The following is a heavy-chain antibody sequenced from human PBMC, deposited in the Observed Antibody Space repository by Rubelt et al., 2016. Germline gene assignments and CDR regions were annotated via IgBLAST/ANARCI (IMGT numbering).Heavy chain of an antibody. CDR2: ISGSGGST. Sequence: VADGGGLVQPGGSLRLSCAASGFTFSSYAMSWVRQAPGKGLEWVSAISGSGGSTYYADSVKGRFTISRDNSKNTLYLQMNSLRAEDTAVYYCARDRLEMATISYYFDYWGQGTLVTVSS. V-gene: IGHV3-23*04. CDR3: ARDRLEMATISYYFDY. CDR1: GFTFSSYA. D-gene: IGHD5-24*01. J-gene: IGHJ4*02.